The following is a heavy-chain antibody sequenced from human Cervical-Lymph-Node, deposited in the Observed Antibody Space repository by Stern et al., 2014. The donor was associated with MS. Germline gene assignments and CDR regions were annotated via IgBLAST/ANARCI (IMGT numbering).Heavy chain of an antibody. CDR3: ARDPSTTASDWFFDL. D-gene: IGHD2-21*02. V-gene: IGHV4-59*02. CDR2: ISDTGTT. Sequence: QLQLQESGPGLVKPSETLSLTCTVSGGAVSDYYWTWIRQRPGKGLEWNGYISDTGTTNYNPSLHSRVTITLDTSQNQVSLRLRSVTAADTAVYYCARDPSTTASDWFFDLWGRGSLVTVSS. CDR1: GGAVSDYY. J-gene: IGHJ2*01.